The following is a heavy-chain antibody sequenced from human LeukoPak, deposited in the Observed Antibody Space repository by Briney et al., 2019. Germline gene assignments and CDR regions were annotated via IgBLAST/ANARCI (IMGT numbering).Heavy chain of an antibody. D-gene: IGHD2-21*01. V-gene: IGHV3-23*01. CDR2: ISGSGGST. Sequence: GGSLRLSCAASGFTFSSYAMSWVRQAPGKGLEWVSAISGSGGSTYYADSVKGRFTISRDNAKNSLYLQMNSLRAEDTAVYYCARAPVLAVVKPDAFDIWGQGTMVTVSS. CDR1: GFTFSSYA. J-gene: IGHJ3*02. CDR3: ARAPVLAVVKPDAFDI.